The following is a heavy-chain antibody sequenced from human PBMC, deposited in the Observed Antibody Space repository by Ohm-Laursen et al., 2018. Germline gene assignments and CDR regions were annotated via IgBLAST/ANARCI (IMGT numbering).Heavy chain of an antibody. CDR1: GSTFDDYA. CDR2: ISWNSGSI. V-gene: IGHV3-9*01. J-gene: IGHJ6*02. Sequence: SLRLSCSASGSTFDDYAMHWVRQAPGKGLEWVSGISWNSGSIGYADSVKGRFTISRDNAKNSLYLQMNSLRAEDTALYYCAKDVGGGRNYYGMDVWGQGTTVTVSS. CDR3: AKDVGGGRNYYGMDV. D-gene: IGHD2-15*01.